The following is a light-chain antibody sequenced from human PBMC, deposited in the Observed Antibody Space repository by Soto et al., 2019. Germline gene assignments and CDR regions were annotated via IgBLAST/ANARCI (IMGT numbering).Light chain of an antibody. J-gene: IGKJ1*01. CDR1: QSISSW. CDR3: QQYNSYWT. CDR2: DAS. V-gene: IGKV1-5*01. Sequence: DIQMTQSPSTLSASVGDRVTITCRASQSISSWLAWYQQKPGKAPKLLIYDASSLESGVPSRFSGRGSGTEFTLTISSLQTDDFATYYCQQYNSYWTFGKGTQVDIX.